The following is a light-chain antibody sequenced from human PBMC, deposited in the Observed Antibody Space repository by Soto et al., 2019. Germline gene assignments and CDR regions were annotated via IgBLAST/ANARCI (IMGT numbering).Light chain of an antibody. J-gene: IGLJ2*01. CDR1: TGDVTSGHY. Sequence: QAVVTQEPSLTVSPGGTVTLTCGSSTGDVTSGHYPYWFQQKPGQAPRTLIYDTSNKHSWTPARFSGSLLGGKAALTLSGAQPEDEAIYYCLLVYSSSRPVFGGGTKVTVL. CDR2: DTS. CDR3: LLVYSSSRPV. V-gene: IGLV7-46*01.